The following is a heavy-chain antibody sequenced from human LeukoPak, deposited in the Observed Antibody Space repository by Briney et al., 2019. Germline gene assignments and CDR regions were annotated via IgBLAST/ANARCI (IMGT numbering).Heavy chain of an antibody. CDR1: GGSISSSYYS. CDR2: IYYAGST. Sequence: SETLSLTCTVSGGSISSSYYSWGWIRXXXXXGLERIGNIYYAGSTYDNPSLKSRITMSVDTSKNQFSLRLSSVTAADTAIYYCASLYCSGGSCYPRYWGQGTLVAVSS. D-gene: IGHD2-15*01. J-gene: IGHJ4*02. CDR3: ASLYCSGGSCYPRY. V-gene: IGHV4-39*01.